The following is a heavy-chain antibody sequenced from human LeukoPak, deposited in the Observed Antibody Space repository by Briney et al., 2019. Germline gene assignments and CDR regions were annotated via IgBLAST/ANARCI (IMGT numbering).Heavy chain of an antibody. CDR1: GDSISSYY. CDR3: AREGTTGDAFDI. Sequence: TPSETLSLTCTVSGDSISSYYWSWIRQPPGKGLEWIGYINYSGRTNYNPSLKSRVTISVDTSKNQFSLKLSSVTAADTAVYYCAREGTTGDAFDIWGQGTMVTVSS. J-gene: IGHJ3*02. V-gene: IGHV4-59*12. CDR2: INYSGRT. D-gene: IGHD4-17*01.